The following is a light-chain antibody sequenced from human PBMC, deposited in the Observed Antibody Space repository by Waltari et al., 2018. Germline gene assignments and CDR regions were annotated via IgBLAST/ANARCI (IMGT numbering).Light chain of an antibody. CDR1: SSDVGGYNC. CDR2: DVS. V-gene: IGLV2-14*03. CDR3: SSKTSSSTVV. J-gene: IGLJ2*01. Sequence: QSALTQPASVSGSPGQSITISCPGTSSDVGGYNCVSWYQHHPGKAPKLLVFDVSNRPSGASNRFSRSKSGNTASLTIAGLQAGDEADYYCSSKTSSSTVVFGGGTKLTVL.